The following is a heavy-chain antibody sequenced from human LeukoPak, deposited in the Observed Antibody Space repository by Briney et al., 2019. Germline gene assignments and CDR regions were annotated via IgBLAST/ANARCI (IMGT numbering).Heavy chain of an antibody. CDR3: ATLRHYYDSSGLSDY. J-gene: IGHJ4*02. V-gene: IGHV1-24*01. CDR1: GYTLTELS. D-gene: IGHD3-22*01. CDR2: FDPEDGET. Sequence: ASVKVSCKVSGYTLTELSMHWVRQAPGKGLEWMGGFDPEDGETIYAQKFQGRVTMTEDTSTDTAYMELSSLRSEDTAVYYCATLRHYYDSSGLSDYWGQGTLVTVSS.